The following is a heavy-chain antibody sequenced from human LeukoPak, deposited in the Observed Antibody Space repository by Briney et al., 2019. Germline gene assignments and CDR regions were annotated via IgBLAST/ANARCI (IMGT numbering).Heavy chain of an antibody. J-gene: IGHJ2*01. CDR1: GFTFSSYG. V-gene: IGHV3-23*01. CDR2: ITGSGGST. Sequence: GRSLRLSCAASGFTFSSYGMHWVRQAPGKGLEWVSTITGSGGSTYYADSVKGRFTISRDNSKNTLYLQMNSLRAEDTAVYYCAKDPDPRYWYFDLWGRGTLVTVSS. CDR3: AKDPDPRYWYFDL.